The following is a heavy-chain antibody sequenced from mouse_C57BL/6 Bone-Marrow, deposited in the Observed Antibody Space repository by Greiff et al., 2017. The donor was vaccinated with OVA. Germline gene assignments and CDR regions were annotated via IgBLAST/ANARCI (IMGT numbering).Heavy chain of an antibody. CDR3: ARAYPWYYFDY. CDR1: GYSITSGYY. Sequence: EVKLLESGPGLVKPSQSLSLTCSVTGYSITSGYYWNWIRQSPGNKLEWMGYLSDDGSNNYNPSLKNRTSITRDTSKKQFLLKLNSVTTEDTATYYCARAYPWYYFDYWGQGTTPTVSS. V-gene: IGHV3-6*01. J-gene: IGHJ2*01. CDR2: LSDDGSN. D-gene: IGHD6-5*01.